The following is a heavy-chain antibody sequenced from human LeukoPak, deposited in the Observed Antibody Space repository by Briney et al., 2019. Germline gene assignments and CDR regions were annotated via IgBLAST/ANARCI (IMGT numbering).Heavy chain of an antibody. Sequence: GASVKVSCTASGGTFSSYAISWVRQAPGQGLEWMGWINPNSGGTNYAQKFQGRVTMTRDTSISTAYMELSRLRSDDTAVYYCARDNYYGSGSYKDYFDYWGQGTLVTVSS. D-gene: IGHD3-10*01. J-gene: IGHJ4*02. CDR1: GGTFSSYA. V-gene: IGHV1-2*02. CDR3: ARDNYYGSGSYKDYFDY. CDR2: INPNSGGT.